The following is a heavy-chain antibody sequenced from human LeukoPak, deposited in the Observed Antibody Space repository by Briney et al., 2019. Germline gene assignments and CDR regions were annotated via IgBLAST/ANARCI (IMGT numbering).Heavy chain of an antibody. CDR2: ISYDGSNK. Sequence: GGSLRLSCAASGFTFSSYAMHWVRQASGKGLEWVAVISYDGSNKYYADSLKGRFTIARDNSKNTLYLQMNSLRAEDTAVYYCARSLSYDILTGYYKGGFLAYWGQGTLVTVSS. J-gene: IGHJ4*02. D-gene: IGHD3-9*01. CDR1: GFTFSSYA. V-gene: IGHV3-30*04. CDR3: ARSLSYDILTGYYKGGFLAY.